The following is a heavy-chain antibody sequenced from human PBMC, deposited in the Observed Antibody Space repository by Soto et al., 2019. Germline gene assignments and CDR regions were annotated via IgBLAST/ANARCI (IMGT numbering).Heavy chain of an antibody. V-gene: IGHV1-69*13. CDR3: ATAPPLDIFYGDPELNYYYYGXDV. D-gene: IGHD4-17*01. CDR1: GGTFSSYT. J-gene: IGHJ6*02. Sequence: SVKVSCKASGGTFSSYTISWVRQAPGQGLEWMGGIIPIFGTANYAQKFQVRVTITADESTSTAYMELSSLRSEDTAVYYCATAPPLDIFYGDPELNYYYYGXDVWGQGTTVTVS. CDR2: IIPIFGTA.